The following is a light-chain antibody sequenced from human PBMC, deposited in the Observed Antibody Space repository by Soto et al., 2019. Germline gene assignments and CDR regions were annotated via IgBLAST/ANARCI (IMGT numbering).Light chain of an antibody. J-gene: IGLJ2*01. CDR2: ELS. V-gene: IGLV2-8*01. CDR3: SSYVTGNSWI. CDR1: SRDVGGHDY. Sequence: QSALTQPPSASGSPGQSVTISCTGTSRDVGGHDYVSWYQQHPGKAPKLIIYELSKRPSGVPDRFSGSKSGNTASLTVSGLQAEYEADYYCSSYVTGNSWIFGGGTKLTVL.